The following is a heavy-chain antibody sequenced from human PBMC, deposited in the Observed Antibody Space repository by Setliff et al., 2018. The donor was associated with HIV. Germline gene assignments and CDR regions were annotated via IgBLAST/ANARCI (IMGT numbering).Heavy chain of an antibody. Sequence: PSETLSLTCAVSGNSMINDRYFWSWFRQAPGKGLEWIGNILHRGTTYYNPSLNSRVTMSVDTSKNQFSLELSSVTAADTAVYYCARDGGTYVIGDAFDIWGQGTMVTVSS. V-gene: IGHV4-39*07. CDR1: GNSMINDRYF. CDR3: ARDGGTYVIGDAFDI. CDR2: ILHRGTT. D-gene: IGHD3-16*01. J-gene: IGHJ3*02.